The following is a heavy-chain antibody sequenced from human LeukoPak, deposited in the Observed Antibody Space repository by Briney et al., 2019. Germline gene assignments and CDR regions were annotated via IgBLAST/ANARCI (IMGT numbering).Heavy chain of an antibody. CDR3: AKTRGYSYGPDAFDI. CDR1: GFTFSSYW. CDR2: INNDGSGT. V-gene: IGHV3-74*01. Sequence: GGSLRLSCAASGFTFSSYWMHWVRQAPGKGPVWVSRINNDGSGTTYADSVKGRFTISRDDAKNTLYLQMNSLRAEDTAVYYCAKTRGYSYGPDAFDIWGQGTMVTVSS. D-gene: IGHD5-18*01. J-gene: IGHJ3*02.